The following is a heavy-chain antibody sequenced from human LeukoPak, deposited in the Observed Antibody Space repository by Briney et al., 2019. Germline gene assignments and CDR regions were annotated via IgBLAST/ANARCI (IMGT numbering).Heavy chain of an antibody. CDR1: GGSISSSNYY. J-gene: IGHJ6*03. CDR2: IYYSGST. CDR3: ARSGYSSYYMDV. D-gene: IGHD6-13*01. V-gene: IGHV4-39*01. Sequence: SETLSLTCTVSGGSISSSNYYWGWIRQPPGKGLEWIGSIYYSGSTYYNPSLKSRVTISVDTSKNQFPLKLSSVTAADTAVYYCARSGYSSYYMDVWGKGTTVTVSS.